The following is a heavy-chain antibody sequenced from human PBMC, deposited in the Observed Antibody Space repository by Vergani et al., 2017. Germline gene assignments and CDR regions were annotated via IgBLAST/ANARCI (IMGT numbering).Heavy chain of an antibody. CDR3: AKDLNWNYAGYYYYYMDV. J-gene: IGHJ6*03. CDR2: ISYDGSNK. D-gene: IGHD1-7*01. V-gene: IGHV3-30*18. CDR1: GFTFSSYG. Sequence: QVQLVESGGGVVQPGRSLRLSCAASGFTFSSYGMHWVRQAPGKGLEWVAVISYDGSNKYYADSVEGRFTISRDNSKNTLYLQMNSLRAEDTAVYYCAKDLNWNYAGYYYYYMDVWGKGTTVTVSS.